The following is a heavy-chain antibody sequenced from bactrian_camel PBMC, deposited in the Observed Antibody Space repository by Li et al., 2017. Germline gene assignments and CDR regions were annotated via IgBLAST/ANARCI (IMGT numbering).Heavy chain of an antibody. D-gene: IGHD3*01. CDR2: ISDGGGAIT. CDR1: GFTFSSYG. CDR3: QSAVYG. V-gene: IGHV3S1*01. J-gene: IGHJ4*01. Sequence: HVQLVESGGGLVQPGGSLTLSCAASGFTFSSYGMWWVRQAPGKGLEWVSAISDGGGAITYYADSVKGRFTISRDNAKNTLYLQMNSLKPEDTAVYYCQSAVYGGGQGTQVTVS.